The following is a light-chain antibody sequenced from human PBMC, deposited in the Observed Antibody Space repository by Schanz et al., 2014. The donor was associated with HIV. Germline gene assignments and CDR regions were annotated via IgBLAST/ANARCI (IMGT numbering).Light chain of an antibody. CDR1: SSDVGDYNY. V-gene: IGLV2-14*03. J-gene: IGLJ3*02. CDR3: SSYTSSSTLV. CDR2: DVS. Sequence: QSVLTQPASVSGSPGQSITISCIGTSSDVGDYNYVSWYQQHPGKAPKVMIYDVSNRPSGVSNRFSGSKSGNTASLTISGLQAEDEADYYCSSYTSSSTLVFGGGTKLTVL.